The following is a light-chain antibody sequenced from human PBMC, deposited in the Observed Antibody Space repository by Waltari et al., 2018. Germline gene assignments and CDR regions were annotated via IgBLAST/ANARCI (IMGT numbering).Light chain of an antibody. CDR2: DDI. V-gene: IGLV3-21*03. CDR3: QVWDIDSDPSVV. Sequence: SYVLTQPPSVSVAPGRTARITCGGNNIGTKTAHWYQQKPGQAPGMVVYDDIDRPSGIPERFSGSNSGNTATLIINRVEAGDEADYYCQVWDIDSDPSVVFGGGTKLTVL. J-gene: IGLJ2*01. CDR1: NIGTKT.